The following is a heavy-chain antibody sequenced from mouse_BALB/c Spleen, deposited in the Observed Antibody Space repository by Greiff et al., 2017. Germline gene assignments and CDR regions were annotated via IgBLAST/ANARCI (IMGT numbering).Heavy chain of an antibody. CDR1: GFTFSSYA. CDR2: ISSGGSYT. Sequence: DVMLVESGGGLVKPGGSLKLSCAASGFTFSSYAMSWVRQSPEKRLEWVAEISSGGSYTYYPDTVTGRFTISRDNAKNTLYLEMSSLRSEDTAMYYCAREGTAAWFAYWGQGTLVTVSA. CDR3: AREGTAAWFAY. J-gene: IGHJ3*01. V-gene: IGHV5-9-4*01. D-gene: IGHD1-2*01.